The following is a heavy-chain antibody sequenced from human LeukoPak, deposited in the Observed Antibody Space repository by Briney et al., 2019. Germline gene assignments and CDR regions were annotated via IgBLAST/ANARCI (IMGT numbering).Heavy chain of an antibody. CDR3: ATLGYCSSTSCPRWFDP. CDR2: INPSGGST. D-gene: IGHD2-2*01. V-gene: IGHV1-46*01. J-gene: IGHJ5*02. Sequence: ASVKVSCKASGYTFTSYYMHWVRQAPGQGLEWMGIINPSGGSTSYAQKLQGRVTMTRDTSTSTVYMELSSLRSEDTAVYYCATLGYCSSTSCPRWFDPWGQGTLVTVSS. CDR1: GYTFTSYY.